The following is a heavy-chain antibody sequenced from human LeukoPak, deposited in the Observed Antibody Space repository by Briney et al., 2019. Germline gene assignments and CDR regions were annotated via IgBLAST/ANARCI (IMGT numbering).Heavy chain of an antibody. D-gene: IGHD2-2*01. CDR1: GYRFTSYW. CDR2: IFPDDSDT. J-gene: IGHJ4*02. Sequence: GESLKISCKGSGYRFTSYWIGWVLQMPGKGLEWMVIIFPDDSDTRYSPSFQGQVTISADKSISTAYLQWSGLKASDTAMYYCARLRGPYCSSTSCYWDYWGQGTLVTVSS. V-gene: IGHV5-51*01. CDR3: ARLRGPYCSSTSCYWDY.